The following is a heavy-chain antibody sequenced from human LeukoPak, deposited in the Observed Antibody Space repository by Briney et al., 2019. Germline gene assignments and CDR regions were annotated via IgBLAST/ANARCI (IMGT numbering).Heavy chain of an antibody. J-gene: IGHJ6*02. V-gene: IGHV1-18*01. CDR1: GYTFTSYG. Sequence: ASVKVSCKASGYTFTSYGISWVRQAPGQGLDWMGWISAYNGNTNYAQKLQGRVTMTTDTSTSTAYMELGSLRSDDTAVYYCARDMGVRTTYHGMDVWGQGTTVTVSS. CDR2: ISAYNGNT. D-gene: IGHD3-16*01. CDR3: ARDMGVRTTYHGMDV.